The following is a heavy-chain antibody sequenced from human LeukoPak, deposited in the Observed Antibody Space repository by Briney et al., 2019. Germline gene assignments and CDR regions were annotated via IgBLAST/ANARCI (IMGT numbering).Heavy chain of an antibody. J-gene: IGHJ4*02. V-gene: IGHV3-9*01. CDR3: AKDSSGYYGNFDY. Sequence: PGGSLRLSCAASGFTFDDYAMHWVRQAPGKGLEWVSGISWNSGSIGYADSVKGRFTISRDNAKNSLYLQMNSLRAEDTALYYCAKDSSGYYGNFDYWGQGTLVTVPS. CDR2: ISWNSGSI. CDR1: GFTFDDYA. D-gene: IGHD3-22*01.